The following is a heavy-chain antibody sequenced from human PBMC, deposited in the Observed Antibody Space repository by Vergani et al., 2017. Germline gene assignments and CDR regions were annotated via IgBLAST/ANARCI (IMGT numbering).Heavy chain of an antibody. CDR3: AREASHDFWSGYFGGDFDY. Sequence: QVQLQESGPGLVKPSQTLSLTCTVSGGSISSGSYYWSWIRQPAGKGLEWIGRIYTSGSTNYNPSLKSRVTISVDTSKNQFSLKLSSVTAADTAVYYCAREASHDFWSGYFGGDFDYWGQGTLVTVSS. J-gene: IGHJ4*02. CDR1: GGSISSGSYY. V-gene: IGHV4-61*02. D-gene: IGHD3-3*01. CDR2: IYTSGST.